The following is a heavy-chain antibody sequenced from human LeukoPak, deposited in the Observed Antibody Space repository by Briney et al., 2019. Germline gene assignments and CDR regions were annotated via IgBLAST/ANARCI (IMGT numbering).Heavy chain of an antibody. CDR1: GYTFTGYY. CDR3: ARDYRVGGYDPEQDYYGMDV. D-gene: IGHD5-12*01. V-gene: IGHV1-18*04. CDR2: ISAYNGNT. Sequence: ASVKVSCKASGYTFTGYYMHWVRQAPGQGLEWMGWISAYNGNTNYAQKLQGRVTMTTDTSTSTAYMELRSLRSDDTAVYYCARDYRVGGYDPEQDYYGMDVWGQGTTVTVSS. J-gene: IGHJ6*02.